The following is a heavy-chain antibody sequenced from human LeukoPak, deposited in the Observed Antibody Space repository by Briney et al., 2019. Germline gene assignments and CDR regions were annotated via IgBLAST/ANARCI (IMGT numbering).Heavy chain of an antibody. CDR1: GYTFTDYY. V-gene: IGHV1-2*02. J-gene: IGHJ4*02. CDR3: ARFGSADY. D-gene: IGHD3-16*01. CDR2: INPNSGAT. Sequence: ASVKVSCKASGYTFTDYYIHWVRQAPGQGLEWMGWINPNSGATNYAQKFQGRVTMTRDTSINTAYMELSKLISDDTAVYSCARFGSADYWGQGTLVTVSS.